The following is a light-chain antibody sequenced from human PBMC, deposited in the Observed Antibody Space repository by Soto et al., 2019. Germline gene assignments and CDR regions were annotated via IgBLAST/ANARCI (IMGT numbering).Light chain of an antibody. V-gene: IGKV1-5*03. CDR2: KAS. CDR3: QHYYGHSWT. J-gene: IGKJ1*01. Sequence: DIQMIQSPSTLSASIGDRVTITCRASQSVTAWLAWFQQKPGKAPKVLIYKASNLESGVPSRFSGSGSGTEFTLTINSLQPEDFATYYCQHYYGHSWTFGQGTKVDI. CDR1: QSVTAW.